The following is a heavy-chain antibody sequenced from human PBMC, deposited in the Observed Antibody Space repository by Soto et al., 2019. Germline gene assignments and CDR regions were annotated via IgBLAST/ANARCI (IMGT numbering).Heavy chain of an antibody. D-gene: IGHD3-22*01. CDR3: TKGVVVITSYFQH. Sequence: GGSLRLSCAASGFTFSSYGMHWVRQAPGKGLEWVAVISYDESNKYYADSVKGRFTISRDNSKNTLYLQMNSLRAEDTAVYYCTKGVVVITSYFQHWGQGTLVNVS. CDR1: GFTFSSYG. V-gene: IGHV3-30*18. CDR2: ISYDESNK. J-gene: IGHJ1*01.